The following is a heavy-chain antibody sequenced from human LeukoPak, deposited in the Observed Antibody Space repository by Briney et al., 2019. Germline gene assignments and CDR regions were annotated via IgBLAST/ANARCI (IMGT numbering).Heavy chain of an antibody. CDR1: GGSISSYY. CDR3: ARARRDPRYMDV. CDR2: IYYSGST. V-gene: IGHV4-59*12. Sequence: SETLSLTCTVSGGSISSYYWSWIRQPPGKGLEWIGYIYYSGSTNYNPSLKSRVTISVDTSKNQFSLKLSSVTAADTAVYYCARARRDPRYMDVWGKGTTVTVSS. J-gene: IGHJ6*03.